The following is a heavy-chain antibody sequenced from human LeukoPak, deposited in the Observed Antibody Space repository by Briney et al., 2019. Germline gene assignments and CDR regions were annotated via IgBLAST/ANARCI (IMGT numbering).Heavy chain of an antibody. V-gene: IGHV4-4*07. CDR1: GLSISGYY. CDR2: IYTSGST. Sequence: SETLSLTCTVSGLSISGYYWSWIRQPAGKGLEWIGRIYTSGSTNHNPSLKSRVTISVDTSKNQFSLKLPSVNAADTALYYCARENSGWYTYWYYHTDVWGKGTTVTISS. D-gene: IGHD6-19*01. J-gene: IGHJ6*03. CDR3: ARENSGWYTYWYYHTDV.